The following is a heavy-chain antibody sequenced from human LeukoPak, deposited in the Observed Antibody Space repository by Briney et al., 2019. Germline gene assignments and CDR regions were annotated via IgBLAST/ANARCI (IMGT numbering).Heavy chain of an antibody. Sequence: GGSLRLSCVASGFTLSSSWMSWVRQAPGKGLEWVANIRQDGNDEYYVDSVRGRFTISRDNAKNSLYLQMNSLRVEDTAVYYCAILECTRRCGYWGQGTMVTVSS. D-gene: IGHD3-3*01. CDR3: AILECTRRCGY. V-gene: IGHV3-7*01. J-gene: IGHJ4*02. CDR1: GFTLSSSW. CDR2: IRQDGNDE.